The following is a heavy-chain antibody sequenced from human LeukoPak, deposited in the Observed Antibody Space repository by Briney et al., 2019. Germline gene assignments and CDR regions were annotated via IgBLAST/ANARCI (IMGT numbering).Heavy chain of an antibody. Sequence: GGSLRLSCAASGFTFSSYSMNWVRQTPGKGLEWVSSVSSSCSYIYYADSVKGRFTVSRDNAKNSLYLQMNTLRADDTAVYYCARDSTRWFSPSDHWGQGMLVTVSS. CDR1: GFTFSSYS. D-gene: IGHD6-13*01. J-gene: IGHJ4*02. CDR3: ARDSTRWFSPSDH. CDR2: VSSSCSYI. V-gene: IGHV3-21*01.